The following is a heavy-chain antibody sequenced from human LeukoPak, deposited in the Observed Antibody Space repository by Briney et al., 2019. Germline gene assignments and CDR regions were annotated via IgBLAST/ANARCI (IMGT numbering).Heavy chain of an antibody. V-gene: IGHV4-31*03. J-gene: IGHJ4*02. CDR3: ARGGNLQTFDY. Sequence: PSETLSLTCTVSGGSISSGGHYWSWIRQHPGKGLEWIGYIYYSGSTYYNPSLKSRVTISVDTSKNQFSLKLSSVTAADTAVYYCARGGNLQTFDYWGQGTLVTVSS. D-gene: IGHD1-14*01. CDR2: IYYSGST. CDR1: GGSISSGGHY.